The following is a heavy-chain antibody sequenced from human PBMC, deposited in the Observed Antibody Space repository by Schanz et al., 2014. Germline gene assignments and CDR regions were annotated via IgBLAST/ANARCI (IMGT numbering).Heavy chain of an antibody. CDR3: ATCSGGTCHAKPVLDN. CDR2: ISPLLGVA. V-gene: IGHV1-69*09. Sequence: QVQLLQSGAEVKKPGASVKVSCKASGYTFTGYYMHWVRQAPGQGPQWMGRISPLLGVANYAQEFQGRLTITADPSTSKAYMELRSLRSEETAVYYCATCSGGTCHAKPVLDNWGQGTLVTVSP. J-gene: IGHJ4*02. D-gene: IGHD2-15*01. CDR1: GYTFTGYY.